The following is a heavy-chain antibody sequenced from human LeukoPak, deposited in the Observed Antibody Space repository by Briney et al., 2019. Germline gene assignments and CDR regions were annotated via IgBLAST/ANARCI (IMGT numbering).Heavy chain of an antibody. Sequence: YISSGGGSIYYADSVKGRFTISRDNAENSLYLQMNSLRAEETAVYYCARVASSGWYPLDYWGQGTLVTVSS. CDR3: ARVASSGWYPLDY. D-gene: IGHD6-19*01. V-gene: IGHV3-11*04. J-gene: IGHJ4*02. CDR2: ISSGGGSI.